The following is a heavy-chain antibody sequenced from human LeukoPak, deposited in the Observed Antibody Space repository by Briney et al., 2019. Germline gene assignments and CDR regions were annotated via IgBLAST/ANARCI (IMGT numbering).Heavy chain of an antibody. CDR3: ARDRNTDFWSGYYTNYFDD. D-gene: IGHD3-3*01. CDR1: GFTFSSYA. Sequence: GGSLRLSCAASGFTFSSYAMHWVRQAPGKGLEWVAVMSYDGSNKYYADSVKGRFSISRDNARNSVYLQMNSLRAEDTAEYFCARDRNTDFWSGYYTNYFDDWGQGILVTVSS. V-gene: IGHV3-30*04. J-gene: IGHJ4*02. CDR2: MSYDGSNK.